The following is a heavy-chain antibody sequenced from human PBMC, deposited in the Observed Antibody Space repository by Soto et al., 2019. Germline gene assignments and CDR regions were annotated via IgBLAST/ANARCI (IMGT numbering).Heavy chain of an antibody. D-gene: IGHD6-19*01. J-gene: IGHJ4*02. CDR3: ARHTSGWHYYDY. CDR1: GFNFGDHY. CDR2: ISGSSRYT. Sequence: SCAASGFNFGDHYMNWIRQAPGKGLEWVSYISGSSRYTNFADSVKGRFTISRDNAKNSLYLQMNSLRAEDTAVYYCARHTSGWHYYDYWGQGTPVTVSS. V-gene: IGHV3-11*06.